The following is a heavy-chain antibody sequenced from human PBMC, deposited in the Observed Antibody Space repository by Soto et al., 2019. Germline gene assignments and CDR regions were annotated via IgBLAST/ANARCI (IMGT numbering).Heavy chain of an antibody. D-gene: IGHD3-9*01. V-gene: IGHV1-8*01. Sequence: GASVKVSCKASGYTFTSYDINWVRQATGQGLEWMGWMNPNSGSTGYAQKFQGRVTMTRNTSISTAYMELSSLRSEDTAVYYCARVARYFDWLLNYWGQGTLVTVSS. CDR3: ARVARYFDWLLNY. J-gene: IGHJ4*02. CDR2: MNPNSGST. CDR1: GYTFTSYD.